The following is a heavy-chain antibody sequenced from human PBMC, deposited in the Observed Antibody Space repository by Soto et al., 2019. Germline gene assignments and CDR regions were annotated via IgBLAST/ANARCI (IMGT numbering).Heavy chain of an antibody. Sequence: PSETLSLTCTVSGAALSSGGYFYTWVRQPPGKGLEWLRYIYYSGGTNYNPSLKSRVTISLDTSKNQFSLNLRSVTAADTAVYYCARLPSRHLVDYWGQGTLVTVS. CDR3: ARLPSRHLVDY. D-gene: IGHD3-3*02. CDR2: IYYSGGT. V-gene: IGHV4-61*08. J-gene: IGHJ4*02. CDR1: GAALSSGGYF.